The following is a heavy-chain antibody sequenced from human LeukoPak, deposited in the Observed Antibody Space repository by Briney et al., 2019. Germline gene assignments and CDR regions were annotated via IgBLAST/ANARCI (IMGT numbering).Heavy chain of an antibody. Sequence: PGGSLRLSCAASGFTFSSYAMSWVRQAPGKGLEWVSAIGGSGGSTYYADSVKGRFTISRDNSKNTLYPQMNSLRAEDTAVYYCAKVGVVVVPAAPTGFDYWGQGTLVTVSS. CDR3: AKVGVVVVPAAPTGFDY. V-gene: IGHV3-23*01. CDR1: GFTFSSYA. J-gene: IGHJ4*02. CDR2: IGGSGGST. D-gene: IGHD2-2*01.